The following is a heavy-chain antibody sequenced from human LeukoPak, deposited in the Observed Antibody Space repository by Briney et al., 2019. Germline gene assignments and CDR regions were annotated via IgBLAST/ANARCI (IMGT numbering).Heavy chain of an antibody. D-gene: IGHD2-8*01. CDR1: GGSISSYY. CDR2: IYYSGST. CDR3: ARINGVSSDAFDI. V-gene: IGHV4-59*08. Sequence: SETLSLTCTVSGGSISSYYWSWIRQPPGKGLEWIGYIYYSGSTNYNPSLKSRVTISVDTSKNQFSLKLSSVTAADTAVYYCARINGVSSDAFDIWGQGTMVTVSS. J-gene: IGHJ3*02.